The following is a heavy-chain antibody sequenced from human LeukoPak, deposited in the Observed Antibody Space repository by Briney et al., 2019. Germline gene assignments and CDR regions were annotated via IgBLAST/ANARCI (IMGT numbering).Heavy chain of an antibody. J-gene: IGHJ6*03. V-gene: IGHV3-9*03. Sequence: GRSLRLSCAASGFTFDDYAMHWVRQAPGKGLEWVSGISWNSGSIGYADSVKGRFTISRDNAKNSLYLQMNSLRAEDMALYYCAKGTDYDFWKGPMDVWGKGTTVTVSS. CDR2: ISWNSGSI. CDR1: GFTFDDYA. D-gene: IGHD3-3*01. CDR3: AKGTDYDFWKGPMDV.